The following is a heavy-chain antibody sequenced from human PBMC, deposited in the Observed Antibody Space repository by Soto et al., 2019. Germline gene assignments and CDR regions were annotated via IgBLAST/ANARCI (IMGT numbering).Heavy chain of an antibody. V-gene: IGHV3-33*08. Sequence: PGGSLRLSCEASGFDFSSRVMHWVRQAPGKAPEWVAVIASDGTYKYYSDSVKGRFTISRDNSKYTVDLQMDSLRPDDTAVYYCVRRAGGSWLDPWGRGTVVTVSS. CDR2: IASDGTYK. D-gene: IGHD6-19*01. J-gene: IGHJ5*02. CDR3: VRRAGGSWLDP. CDR1: GFDFSSRV.